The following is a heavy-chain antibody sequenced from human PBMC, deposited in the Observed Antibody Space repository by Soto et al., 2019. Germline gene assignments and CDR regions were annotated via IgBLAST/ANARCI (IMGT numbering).Heavy chain of an antibody. Sequence: PSETLSLTXTVSGGSISSGGYYWSWIRQHPGKGLEWIGYIYYSGSTYYNPSLKSRVTISVDTSKNQFSLKLSSATAAATAVYYCARGMLEVAPRIVRVAFDIWGQGTMVTVSS. J-gene: IGHJ3*02. V-gene: IGHV4-31*02. D-gene: IGHD2-15*01. CDR2: IYYSGST. CDR3: ARGMLEVAPRIVRVAFDI. CDR1: GGSISSGGYY.